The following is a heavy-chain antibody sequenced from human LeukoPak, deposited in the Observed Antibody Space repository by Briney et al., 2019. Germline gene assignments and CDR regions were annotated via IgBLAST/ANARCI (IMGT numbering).Heavy chain of an antibody. CDR3: AKDHAGAADSYYYYYNYMDV. Sequence: GGSLRLSCAASRFTVSSYAMSWVRQAPGKGLEWVSAISGGGDSTYYTDSVKGRFTISRDTSKNTLYLQMNSLRAEDTAVYYCAKDHAGAADSYYYYYNYMDVWGKGTTVTVSS. CDR2: ISGGGDST. V-gene: IGHV3-23*01. D-gene: IGHD4/OR15-4a*01. J-gene: IGHJ6*03. CDR1: RFTVSSYA.